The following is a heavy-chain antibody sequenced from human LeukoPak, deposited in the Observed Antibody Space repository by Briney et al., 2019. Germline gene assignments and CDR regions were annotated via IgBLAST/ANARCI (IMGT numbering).Heavy chain of an antibody. J-gene: IGHJ3*02. CDR1: GFSISSVYY. Sequence: SETLSLTCAVSGFSISSVYYWGWIRQPPGKGLEWIASIYHSGTTYYNPSLQSRVTMSVDTSKNQFSLKLSSVTAADTAVYYCARWALKSAFDIWGQGTMVTVSS. CDR2: IYHSGTT. CDR3: ARWALKSAFDI. V-gene: IGHV4-38-2*01.